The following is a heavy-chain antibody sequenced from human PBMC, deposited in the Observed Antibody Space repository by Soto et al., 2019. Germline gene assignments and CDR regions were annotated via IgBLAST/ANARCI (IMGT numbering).Heavy chain of an antibody. D-gene: IGHD6-6*01. V-gene: IGHV3-23*01. J-gene: IGHJ4*02. CDR1: GFTFSSYA. Sequence: PGGSLRLSCAASGFTFSSYAMSWVRQAPGKGLEWVSASSGSGGSTYYADSVKGRFTISRDNSKNTLYLQMNSLKTEDTAVYYCTTDRRILSYWGQGTLVTVSS. CDR2: SSGSGGST. CDR3: TTDRRILSY.